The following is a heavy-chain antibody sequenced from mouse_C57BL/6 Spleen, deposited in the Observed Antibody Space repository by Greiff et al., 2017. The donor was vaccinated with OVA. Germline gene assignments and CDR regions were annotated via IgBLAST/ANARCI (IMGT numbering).Heavy chain of an antibody. CDR2: INPNNGGT. Sequence: EVQLQQSGPELVKPGASVKIPCKASGYTFTDYNMDWVKQSHGKSLEWIGDINPNNGGTIYNQKFKGKATLTVDKSSSTAYMELRSLTSEDTAVYYCARLGLGRGSWFAYWGQGTLVTVSA. V-gene: IGHV1-18*01. CDR1: GYTFTDYN. J-gene: IGHJ3*01. D-gene: IGHD4-1*01. CDR3: ARLGLGRGSWFAY.